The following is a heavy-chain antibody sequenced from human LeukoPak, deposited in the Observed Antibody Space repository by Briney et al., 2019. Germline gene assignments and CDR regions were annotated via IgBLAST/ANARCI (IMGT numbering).Heavy chain of an antibody. CDR3: ATSGPSPKAGTRYFQH. D-gene: IGHD6-13*01. CDR1: GYTLTELS. CDR2: FDPEDGET. V-gene: IGHV1-24*01. J-gene: IGHJ1*01. Sequence: ASVKVSCKVSGYTLTELSMHWVRQAPGKGLERMGGFDPEDGETIYAQKFQGRVTMTEDTSTDTAYMELSSLRSEDTAVYYCATSGPSPKAGTRYFQHWGQGTLVTVSS.